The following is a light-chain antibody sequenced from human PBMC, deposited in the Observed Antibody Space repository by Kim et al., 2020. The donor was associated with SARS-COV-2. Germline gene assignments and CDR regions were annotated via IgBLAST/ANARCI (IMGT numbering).Light chain of an antibody. CDR2: LNSDGSH. CDR3: QTWGSGNWV. CDR1: SGHTTYA. J-gene: IGLJ3*02. V-gene: IGLV4-69*01. Sequence: SLNLTCTLSSGHTTYASAWHQQQPEKGPRYLMRLNSDGSHTKGDGIPDRFSGSSSGAERHLTISSLQSEDEADYYCQTWGSGNWVFGGGTQLTVL.